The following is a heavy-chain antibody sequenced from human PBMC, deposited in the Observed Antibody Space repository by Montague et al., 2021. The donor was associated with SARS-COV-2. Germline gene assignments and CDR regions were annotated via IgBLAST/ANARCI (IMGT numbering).Heavy chain of an antibody. CDR3: TSHEHGNWAYYYHDMDF. V-gene: IGHV4-31*03. CDR1: GGSISSSGYY. CDR2: VYYSGSP. Sequence: TLSLTCTVSGGSISSSGYYWSWVRQHPGKGLEWIGNVYYSGSPYYNPSLKSRVTISVDTSKNQLSLKLSSVTAADTAVYYCTSHEHGNWAYYYHDMDFWGKGTPVTVSS. D-gene: IGHD7-27*01. J-gene: IGHJ6*03.